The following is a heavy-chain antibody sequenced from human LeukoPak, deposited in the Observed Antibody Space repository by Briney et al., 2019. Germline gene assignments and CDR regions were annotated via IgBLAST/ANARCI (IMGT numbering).Heavy chain of an antibody. CDR1: GFTFSSYW. V-gene: IGHV3-74*01. CDR2: INIDGSGI. J-gene: IGHJ4*02. CDR3: ARVWGLPTVDY. Sequence: GGSLRLSCAASGFTFSSYWMHWVRQAPGKGLVWVSRINIDGSGITYADSVKGRFTISRDNAKNTLYLQMNSLRAEDTAVYYCARVWGLPTVDYWGQGTLVTVSS. D-gene: IGHD3-16*01.